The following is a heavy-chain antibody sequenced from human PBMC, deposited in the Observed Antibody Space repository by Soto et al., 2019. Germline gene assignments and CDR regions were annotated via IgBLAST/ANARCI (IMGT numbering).Heavy chain of an antibody. J-gene: IGHJ6*02. CDR2: IIPVFGTA. CDR1: GGSLSNYG. V-gene: IGHV1-69*12. Sequence: QVQLVQSGAEVKKPGSSVKVSCKDSGGSLSNYGISWVRQAPGQGLEWMGGIIPVFGTANYAQKFQGRVTITADESTSIVYMDVTSLRSEDTAVYYCARGDATKIVVTTYYAMDVWGQGTTVTVSS. D-gene: IGHD3-9*01. CDR3: ARGDATKIVVTTYYAMDV.